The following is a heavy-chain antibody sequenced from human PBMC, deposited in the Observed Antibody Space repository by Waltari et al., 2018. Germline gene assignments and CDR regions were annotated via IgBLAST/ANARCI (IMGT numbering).Heavy chain of an antibody. CDR3: ATEFIVGVNFFDY. CDR1: GFTFSSYE. V-gene: IGHV3-48*03. Sequence: EVQLVESGGGLIQPGGSLRLSCAASGFTFSSYEMTWVRQAPGKGLEWISSISSSGTTRYYADSVKGRLTISRDNAKNSLYLQMNSLRAEDTAVYYCATEFIVGVNFFDYWGQGTLVTISS. J-gene: IGHJ4*02. CDR2: ISSSGTTR. D-gene: IGHD1-26*01.